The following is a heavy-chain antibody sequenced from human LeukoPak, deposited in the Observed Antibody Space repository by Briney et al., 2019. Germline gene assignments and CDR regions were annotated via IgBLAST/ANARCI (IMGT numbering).Heavy chain of an antibody. D-gene: IGHD3-22*01. CDR1: GGSISSSDYY. J-gene: IGHJ4*02. CDR3: ARLVSYYDTTSRYYFDY. CDR2: IYYSGSA. V-gene: IGHV4-39*01. Sequence: SETLSLTCTVSGGSISSSDYYWGWICQPPGKGLEWIASIYYSGSAYYNPSLKSRVTISVDTSKNQFSLRLSSVTAADTSVYYCARLVSYYDTTSRYYFDYWGQGTLVTVSS.